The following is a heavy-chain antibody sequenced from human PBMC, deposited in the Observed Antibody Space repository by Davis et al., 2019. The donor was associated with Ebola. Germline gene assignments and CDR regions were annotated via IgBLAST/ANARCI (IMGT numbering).Heavy chain of an antibody. D-gene: IGHD1-26*01. CDR1: GGSISSYY. Sequence: MPSETLSLTCTVSGGSISSYYWSWIRQPPGKGLEWIGYIYYIGSTYYNPSLKSRVTISVDTSKNQFSLKLSSVTAADTAVYYCARVGLQFSGAWYFDLWGRGTLVTVSS. CDR3: ARVGLQFSGAWYFDL. V-gene: IGHV4-59*04. CDR2: IYYIGST. J-gene: IGHJ2*01.